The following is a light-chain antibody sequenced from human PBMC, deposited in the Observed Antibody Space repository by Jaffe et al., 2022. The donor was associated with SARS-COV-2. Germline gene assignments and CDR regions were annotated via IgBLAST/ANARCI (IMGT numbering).Light chain of an antibody. CDR3: QQYENWPPWT. Sequence: EIVMTQSPATLSVSPGGRATLSCRASQSISSNLAWYQQKPGQAPRLLIYRASTRATGIPARFSGSGSGTEFTLTISSLQSEDFAVYYCQQYENWPPWTFGHGTKVEIK. J-gene: IGKJ1*01. CDR2: RAS. CDR1: QSISSN. V-gene: IGKV3-15*01.